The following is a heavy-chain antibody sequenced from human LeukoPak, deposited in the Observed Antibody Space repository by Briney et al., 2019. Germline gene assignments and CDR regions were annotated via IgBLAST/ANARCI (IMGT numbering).Heavy chain of an antibody. J-gene: IGHJ6*02. CDR2: ISWDGGST. V-gene: IGHV3-43D*03. CDR1: GFTFDDYA. Sequence: PGGSLRLSCAASGFTFDDYAMHWVRQAPGKGLEWVSLISWDGGSTYYADSVKGRFTISRDNSKNSLYLQMNSLRAEDTALYYCAKDLLAVAGPNYYYYGMDVWGQGTTVTVSS. D-gene: IGHD6-19*01. CDR3: AKDLLAVAGPNYYYYGMDV.